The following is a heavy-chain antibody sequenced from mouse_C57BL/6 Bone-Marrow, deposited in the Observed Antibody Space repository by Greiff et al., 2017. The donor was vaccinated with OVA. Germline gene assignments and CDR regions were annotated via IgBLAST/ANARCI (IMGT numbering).Heavy chain of an antibody. Sequence: VQLQQSGPELVKPGASVKISCKASGYAFSSSWMNWVKQRPGKGLEWIGRIYPGDGDTNYNGKLKGKATLTADKSSSTAYMQLSSLTSEDSAVYFCARRTAQAYYFDYWGQGTTLTVSS. V-gene: IGHV1-82*01. D-gene: IGHD3-2*02. CDR1: GYAFSSSW. CDR2: IYPGDGDT. CDR3: ARRTAQAYYFDY. J-gene: IGHJ2*01.